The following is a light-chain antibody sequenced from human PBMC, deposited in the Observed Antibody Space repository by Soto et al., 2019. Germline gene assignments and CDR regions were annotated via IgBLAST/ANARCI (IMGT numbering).Light chain of an antibody. J-gene: IGKJ4*01. CDR3: QQLNSYLT. Sequence: DIQLTQSPSFLSASVGDRVNITCRASQGISSYLAWYQQKPGKAPKLLIYAASTLQSGVPSRFSGSGSGTEFTLTISRLQPEDFATYSCQQLNSYLTFGGGTKVEIK. CDR1: QGISSY. V-gene: IGKV1-9*01. CDR2: AAS.